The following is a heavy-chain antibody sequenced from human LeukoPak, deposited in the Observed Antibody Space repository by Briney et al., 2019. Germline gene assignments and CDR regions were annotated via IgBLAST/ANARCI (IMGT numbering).Heavy chain of an antibody. CDR3: ARQSIAAAGGFDY. CDR1: GGSIRSYY. J-gene: IGHJ4*02. V-gene: IGHV4-59*08. D-gene: IGHD6-13*01. Sequence: SETLSLTCTVSGGSIRSYYWSWIRQPPGKGLEWIGYIYYSGSTNYNPSLKSRVTISVDTSKNQFSLKLSSVTAADTAVYYCARQSIAAAGGFDYWGQGTLVTVSS. CDR2: IYYSGST.